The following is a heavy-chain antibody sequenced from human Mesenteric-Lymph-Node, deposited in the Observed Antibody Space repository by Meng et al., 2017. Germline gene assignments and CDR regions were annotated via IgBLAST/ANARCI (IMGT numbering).Heavy chain of an antibody. J-gene: IGHJ6*02. CDR3: ARARKSGYYDSSGYYYYYYGMDV. CDR2: IIPIFGTA. CDR1: GGTFSSYA. D-gene: IGHD3-22*01. Sequence: SVKVSCKASGGTFSSYAISWVRQAPGQGLEWMGGIIPIFGTANYAQKFQGRVTITTDESTSTAYMELSSLRSEDTAVYYCARARKSGYYDSSGYYYYYYGMDVWGQGTTVTVSS. V-gene: IGHV1-69*05.